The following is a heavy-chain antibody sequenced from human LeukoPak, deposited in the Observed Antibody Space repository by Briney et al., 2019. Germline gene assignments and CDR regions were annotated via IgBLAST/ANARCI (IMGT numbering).Heavy chain of an antibody. D-gene: IGHD4-17*01. CDR2: INHSGST. CDR1: GGSFSGYY. CDR3: ARGSTVTTDGHVHYFDY. J-gene: IGHJ4*02. V-gene: IGHV4-34*01. Sequence: NSSETLSLTCAVYGGSFSGYYWSWIRQPPGKGLEWIGEINHSGSTNYNPSLKSRVTISVDTSKNQFSLKLSSVTAADTAVYYCARGSTVTTDGHVHYFDYWGQGTLVTVSS.